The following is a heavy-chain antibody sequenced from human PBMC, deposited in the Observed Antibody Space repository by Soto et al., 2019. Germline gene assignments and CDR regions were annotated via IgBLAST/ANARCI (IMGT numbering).Heavy chain of an antibody. CDR3: ARENSSGWHFDY. Sequence: GGSLRLSCAASGFTFSSYGMHWVRQAPGKGLEWVAVIWYDGSNKYYADSVKGRFTISRDNSKNTLYLHMNSLRAEDTAVYYCARENSSGWHFDYWGQGTLVTVSS. CDR2: IWYDGSNK. CDR1: GFTFSSYG. J-gene: IGHJ4*02. V-gene: IGHV3-33*01. D-gene: IGHD6-19*01.